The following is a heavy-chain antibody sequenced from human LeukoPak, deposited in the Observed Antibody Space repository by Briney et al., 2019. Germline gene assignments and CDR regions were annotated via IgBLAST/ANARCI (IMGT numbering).Heavy chain of an antibody. Sequence: GGSLRLSCAASGFTFSSYGMHWVRQAPGKGLEWVAVIWYDGSNKYYADSVKGRFTISRDNSKNTLYLQMNSLRAEDTAVYYCARDTVLWFGGNSFDYWGQGTLVTVSS. CDR3: ARDTVLWFGGNSFDY. D-gene: IGHD3-10*01. J-gene: IGHJ4*02. CDR1: GFTFSSYG. V-gene: IGHV3-33*01. CDR2: IWYDGSNK.